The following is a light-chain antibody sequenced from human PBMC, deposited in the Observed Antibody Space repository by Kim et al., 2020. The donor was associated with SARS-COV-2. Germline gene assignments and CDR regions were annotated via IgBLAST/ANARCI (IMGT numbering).Light chain of an antibody. CDR2: QDS. CDR3: QAWDSSSVV. V-gene: IGLV3-1*01. CDR1: KLGDKY. J-gene: IGLJ2*01. Sequence: YELTQPPSVSVSPGQTASITCSGDKLGDKYACWYQQKPGQSPVLVIYQDSKWPSGIPERFSGSNSGNTATLTISGTQAMDEADYYCQAWDSSSVVFGGGTKLTVL.